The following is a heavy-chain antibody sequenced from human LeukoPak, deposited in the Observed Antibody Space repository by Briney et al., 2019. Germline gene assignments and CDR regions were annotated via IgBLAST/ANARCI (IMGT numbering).Heavy chain of an antibody. Sequence: GGSLRLSCAASGFTFSSYGMHWVRQAPGKGLEWVAVISYDGSNKYYADSVKGRFTISRDNSKNTLYLQMNSLRAEDTAVYYCAKDVKAQQWLIDYWGQGTLVTVSS. V-gene: IGHV3-30*18. D-gene: IGHD6-19*01. CDR3: AKDVKAQQWLIDY. CDR2: ISYDGSNK. CDR1: GFTFSSYG. J-gene: IGHJ4*02.